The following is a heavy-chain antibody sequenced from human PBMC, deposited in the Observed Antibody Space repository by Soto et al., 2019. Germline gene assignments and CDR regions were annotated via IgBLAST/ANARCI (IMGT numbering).Heavy chain of an antibody. CDR3: ARGAAAGYYFDY. V-gene: IGHV4-30-2*01. CDR2: IYHSGST. Sequence: LSLTCAVSGGSISSGGYSWSWIRQPPGKGLEWIGYIYHSGSTYYNPSLKSRVTISVDRSKNQFSLKLSSVTAADTAVYYCARGAAAGYYFDYWGQGTLVTVSS. J-gene: IGHJ4*02. D-gene: IGHD6-13*01. CDR1: GGSISSGGYS.